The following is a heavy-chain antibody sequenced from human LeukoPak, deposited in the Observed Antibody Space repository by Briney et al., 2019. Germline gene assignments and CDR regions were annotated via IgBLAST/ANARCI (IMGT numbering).Heavy chain of an antibody. CDR3: ARVMTRNLIPLNGMDV. J-gene: IGHJ6*02. CDR2: IWYDGSNK. Sequence: GGSLRLSCAASGFTFSSYGMHWVRQAPGKGLEWVAVIWYDGSNKYYADSVKGRFTISRDNSKNTLYLQMNSLRAEDTAVYYCARVMTRNLIPLNGMDVWGQGTTATVSS. V-gene: IGHV3-33*01. D-gene: IGHD2-21*01. CDR1: GFTFSSYG.